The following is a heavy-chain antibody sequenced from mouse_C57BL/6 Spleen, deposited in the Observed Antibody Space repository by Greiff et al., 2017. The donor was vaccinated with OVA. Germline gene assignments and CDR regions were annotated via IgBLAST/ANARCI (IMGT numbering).Heavy chain of an antibody. Sequence: VQLVESGPGLVQPSQSLSITCTVSGFSLTSYGVHWVRQSPGKGLEWLGVIWRGGSTDYNAAFMSRLSITKDNSKSQVFFKMNSLQADDTAIYYCAKVYYGYDGAMDYWGQGTSVTVSS. CDR3: AKVYYGYDGAMDY. D-gene: IGHD2-2*01. J-gene: IGHJ4*01. CDR2: IWRGGST. CDR1: GFSLTSYG. V-gene: IGHV2-5*01.